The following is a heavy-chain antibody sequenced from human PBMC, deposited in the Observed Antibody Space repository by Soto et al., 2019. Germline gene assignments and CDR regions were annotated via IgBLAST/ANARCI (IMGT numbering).Heavy chain of an antibody. J-gene: IGHJ4*02. CDR1: GDSVSSVGSY. D-gene: IGHD1-7*01. Sequence: PSETLSLTCTVSGDSVSSVGSYWSWIRQPPGKGLEWIGYFYYSGSTNYIPSLKSRVTISVDTAKNQFSLKLSSVTAADTAVYFCARNIQRNYRGAFYYWGQGTLVTVSS. V-gene: IGHV4-61*08. CDR3: ARNIQRNYRGAFYY. CDR2: FYYSGST.